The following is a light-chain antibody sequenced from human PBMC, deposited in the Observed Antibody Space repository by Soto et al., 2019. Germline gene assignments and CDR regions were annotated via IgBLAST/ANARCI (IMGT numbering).Light chain of an antibody. CDR2: EVN. CDR3: SSYSDSDTKV. V-gene: IGLV2-14*01. J-gene: IGLJ1*01. CDR1: SSDVGAYIY. Sequence: QSALTQPASVSGSPGQSITISCGGTSSDVGAYIYVSWYQQYPGKAPKLIIYEVNNRPPGVSGRFSGSKSDTTAFLTISGLQAEDEADYYCSSYSDSDTKVFGTGTKLTVL.